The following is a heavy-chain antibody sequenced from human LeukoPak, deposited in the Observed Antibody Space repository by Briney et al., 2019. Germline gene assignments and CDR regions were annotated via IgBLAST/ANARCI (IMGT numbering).Heavy chain of an antibody. CDR3: ARVNSRAVQYFDWPVGGWFQP. D-gene: IGHD3-9*01. CDR2: IIQSGIT. V-gene: IGHV4-34*12. J-gene: IGHJ5*02. CDR1: GGSFSGYY. Sequence: SETLSLTCAVYGGSFSGYYWSWIRQPPGKGLEWIGEIIQSGITNYNPSLKSRVIISIDTSKPQFSLKLRSVPAADSAVYYCARVNSRAVQYFDWPVGGWFQPGGQGPLLTVPS.